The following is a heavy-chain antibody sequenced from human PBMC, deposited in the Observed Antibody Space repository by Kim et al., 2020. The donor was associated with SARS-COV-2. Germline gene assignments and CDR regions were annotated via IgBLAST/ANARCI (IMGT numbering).Heavy chain of an antibody. CDR3: ARGYLGYCSSTSCSYYGMDV. Sequence: SETLSLTCTVSGGSVSSGSYYWSWIRQPPGKGLEWIGYIYYSGSTNYNPSLKSRVTISVDTSKNQFSLKLSSVTAADTAVYYCARGYLGYCSSTSCSYYGMDVWGQGTTVTVSS. D-gene: IGHD2-2*01. V-gene: IGHV4-61*01. CDR2: IYYSGST. CDR1: GGSVSSGSYY. J-gene: IGHJ6*02.